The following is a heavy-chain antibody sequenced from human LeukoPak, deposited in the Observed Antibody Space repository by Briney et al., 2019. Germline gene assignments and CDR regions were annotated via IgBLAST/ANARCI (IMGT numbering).Heavy chain of an antibody. CDR3: GKAFSNNIFFDF. V-gene: IGHV3-23*01. D-gene: IGHD3-3*02. Sequence: PGGSLRLSCAASGFTFTNYPMTWVRQAPGKGLEWVSGINNSGGSTNYAGSVKGRFTISRDNSKNTLFLQMNSLGAEDTAVYYCGKAFSNNIFFDFWGQGTLVTVSS. CDR1: GFTFTNYP. CDR2: INNSGGST. J-gene: IGHJ4*01.